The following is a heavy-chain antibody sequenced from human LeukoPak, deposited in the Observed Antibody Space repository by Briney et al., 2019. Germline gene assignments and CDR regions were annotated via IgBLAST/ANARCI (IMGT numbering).Heavy chain of an antibody. CDR1: GYTFTGYY. J-gene: IGHJ5*02. Sequence: ASVKVSCKASGYTFTGYYMHWVRQAPGQGLEWMGWINPNSGGTNYAQKFQGRVTMTRDTSISTAYMELSRLRSDDTAVYYCARASSGSPQYNWFDPRGQGTLVTVSS. D-gene: IGHD3-10*01. V-gene: IGHV1-2*02. CDR3: ARASSGSPQYNWFDP. CDR2: INPNSGGT.